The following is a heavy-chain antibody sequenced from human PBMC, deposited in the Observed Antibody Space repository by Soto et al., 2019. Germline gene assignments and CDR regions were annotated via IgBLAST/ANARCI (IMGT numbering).Heavy chain of an antibody. CDR1: GYSFTSYW. CDR3: ASMYSSSWQSEAWFDP. J-gene: IGHJ5*02. CDR2: IYPGDSDT. D-gene: IGHD6-13*01. Sequence: LKISCKGSGYSFTSYWIGWVRQMPGKGLEWMGIIYPGDSDTRYSPSFQGQVTISADKSISTAYLQWSSLKASDTAMYYCASMYSSSWQSEAWFDPWGQGTLVTVSS. V-gene: IGHV5-51*01.